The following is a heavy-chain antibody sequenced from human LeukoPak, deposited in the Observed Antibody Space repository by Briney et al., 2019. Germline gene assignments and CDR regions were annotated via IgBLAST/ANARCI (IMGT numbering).Heavy chain of an antibody. D-gene: IGHD6-6*01. CDR1: GGSISSHY. V-gene: IGHV4-59*11. CDR3: ARDLIAARPPHYYYYYMDV. J-gene: IGHJ6*03. CDR2: IYYSGST. Sequence: PSEALSLTCTVSGGSISSHYWSWIRQPPGKGLEWIGYIYYSGSTNYNPSLKSRVTISVDTSKNQFSLKLSSVTAADTAVYYCARDLIAARPPHYYYYYMDVWGKGTTVTVSS.